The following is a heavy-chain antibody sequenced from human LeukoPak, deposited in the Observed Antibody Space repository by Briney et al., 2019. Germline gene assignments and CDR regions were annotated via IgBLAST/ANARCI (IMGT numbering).Heavy chain of an antibody. J-gene: IGHJ4*02. CDR2: IYTSGST. CDR1: GGSISSGSYY. D-gene: IGHD2-15*01. Sequence: SQTLSLTCTVSGGSISSGSYYWSWIRQPAGKGLEWIGRIYTSGSTNYNPSLKSRVTILVDTSKNQFSLKLSSVTAADTAVYYCARTLRGYCSGGSCSDWGQGTLVTVSS. CDR3: ARTLRGYCSGGSCSD. V-gene: IGHV4-61*02.